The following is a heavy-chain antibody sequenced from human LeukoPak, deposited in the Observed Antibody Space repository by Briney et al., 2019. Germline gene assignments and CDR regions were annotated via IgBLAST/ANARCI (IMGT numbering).Heavy chain of an antibody. J-gene: IGHJ5*01. CDR3: ARTAYSSGYFPNWFDS. Sequence: SETLSLTCSISGGSITTHYWSWIRQPPGKGLEWIGYIYHTGINKYNPSLKSRVTISVGTSKKQFSLKLSSVTAADTAVYYCARTAYSSGYFPNWFDSWGQGTLVTVSS. CDR1: GGSITTHY. D-gene: IGHD3-22*01. V-gene: IGHV4-59*03. CDR2: IYHTGIN.